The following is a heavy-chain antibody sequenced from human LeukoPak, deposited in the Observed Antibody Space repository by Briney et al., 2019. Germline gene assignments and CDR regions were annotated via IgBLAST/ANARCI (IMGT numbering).Heavy chain of an antibody. J-gene: IGHJ6*03. Sequence: SQTLSLTCTVSGGSISSYYWSWIRQPAGKGLEWIGRIYTSGSTNYNPSLKSRVTMSVDTSKNQFSLKLSSVTAADTAVYYCARVVWERSPRYYYYYYYMDVWGKGTTVTVSS. CDR1: GGSISSYY. D-gene: IGHD1-26*01. V-gene: IGHV4-4*07. CDR2: IYTSGST. CDR3: ARVVWERSPRYYYYYYYMDV.